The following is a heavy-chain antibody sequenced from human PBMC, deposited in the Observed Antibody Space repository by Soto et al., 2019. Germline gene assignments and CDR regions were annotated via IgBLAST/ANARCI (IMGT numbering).Heavy chain of an antibody. CDR2: ISGSGGST. CDR1: GFTFSSYG. D-gene: IGHD2-15*01. CDR3: AKENGPYCSGGTCYFIY. J-gene: IGHJ4*02. V-gene: IGHV3-23*01. Sequence: GGSLRLSCAASGFTFSSYGMHWVRQAPGKGLEWVSAISGSGGSTSYADSVKGRFTISRDNSKNTLSLKMNSLRAEDTAVFFCAKENGPYCSGGTCYFIYWGQGTLVTAPQ.